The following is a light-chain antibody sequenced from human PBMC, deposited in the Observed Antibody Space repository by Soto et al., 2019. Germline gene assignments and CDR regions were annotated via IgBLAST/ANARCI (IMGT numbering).Light chain of an antibody. CDR2: DVS. CDR1: QNIRSR. CDR3: QQYNRYWT. Sequence: DFQMTQSPSTLSASVGDRVTITCRASQNIRSRLAWFQQKPGKAPKLLIYDVSSLESGVPSRFSGSGSETEFTLTISSLLPDDFATYYCQQYNRYWTFGQGTKVDIK. J-gene: IGKJ1*01. V-gene: IGKV1-5*01.